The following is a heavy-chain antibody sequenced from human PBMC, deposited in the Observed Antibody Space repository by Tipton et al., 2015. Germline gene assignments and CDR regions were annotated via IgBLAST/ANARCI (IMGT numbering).Heavy chain of an antibody. CDR2: ISSGSSTK. D-gene: IGHD4-17*01. J-gene: IGHJ4*02. Sequence: SLRLSCAASGFTFSSYNMNWVRQAPGKGLEWVSYISSGSSTKYYADSVKGRFTISRDNAKNSLYLEMNSLRAEDTALYYCARDDYGDGRYFDYWGQGTLVTVSS. CDR3: ARDDYGDGRYFDY. CDR1: GFTFSSYN. V-gene: IGHV3-48*01.